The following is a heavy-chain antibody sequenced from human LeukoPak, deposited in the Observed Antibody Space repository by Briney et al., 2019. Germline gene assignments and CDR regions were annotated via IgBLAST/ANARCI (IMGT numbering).Heavy chain of an antibody. D-gene: IGHD6-19*01. CDR2: IYSCGAT. J-gene: IGHJ4*02. V-gene: IGHV3-66*01. Sequence: GGSLRLSCAASGFTVNRTYMSWVRQAPGGGLEWVSDIYSCGATYYSDSVKGRFTISRDNSKNTLYLQMISLRAEDTAVYYCAKDAGYIRGWYPYYFDYRGQGTLVTVSS. CDR1: GFTVNRTY. CDR3: AKDAGYIRGWYPYYFDY.